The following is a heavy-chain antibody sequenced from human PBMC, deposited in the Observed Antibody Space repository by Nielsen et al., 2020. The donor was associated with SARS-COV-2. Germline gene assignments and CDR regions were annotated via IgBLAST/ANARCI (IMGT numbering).Heavy chain of an antibody. V-gene: IGHV3-66*01. Sequence: GGSLRLSCAASGLTVSSNYMTWVRQAPGRGLELVSVIYSGGGTFSADSVKGRFTISRDNSKNTVYLQMNSLRAEDTAVYYCARVKYDLWSGFSYRDYYMDVWGKGTTVTVS. D-gene: IGHD3-3*01. CDR2: IYSGGGT. J-gene: IGHJ6*03. CDR3: ARVKYDLWSGFSYRDYYMDV. CDR1: GLTVSSNY.